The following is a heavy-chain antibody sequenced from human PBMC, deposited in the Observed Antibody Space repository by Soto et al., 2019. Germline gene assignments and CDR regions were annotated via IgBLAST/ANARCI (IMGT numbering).Heavy chain of an antibody. CDR3: ASHLTGVLGVGTSPPGGDHYGRDV. Sequence: QVQLVQSGAEVKKPGSSVKVSCKASGGTFSRYTFTWVRQAPGQGLEWMGRIIPILDIPNYAQNFQGRVTITADKSARTASMELSSLTSRDTAVYDCASHLTGVLGVGTSPPGGDHYGRDVWGQGTTVTVSS. D-gene: IGHD2-15*01. CDR2: IIPILDIP. J-gene: IGHJ6*02. CDR1: GGTFSRYT. V-gene: IGHV1-69*02.